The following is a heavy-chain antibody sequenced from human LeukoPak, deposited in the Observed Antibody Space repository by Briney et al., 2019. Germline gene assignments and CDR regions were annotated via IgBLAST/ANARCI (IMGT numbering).Heavy chain of an antibody. V-gene: IGHV4-31*03. CDR3: AASSGSYYNAFDY. Sequence: SQTLSLTCTVSGGSISSGGYYWSWIRQHPGKGLEWIGYIYYSGSTYYNPSLKSRVTISVDTSKNQFSLKLSSVTAADTAAYYCAASSGSYYNAFDYWGQGALVTVSS. CDR2: IYYSGST. J-gene: IGHJ4*02. D-gene: IGHD3-10*01. CDR1: GGSISSGGYY.